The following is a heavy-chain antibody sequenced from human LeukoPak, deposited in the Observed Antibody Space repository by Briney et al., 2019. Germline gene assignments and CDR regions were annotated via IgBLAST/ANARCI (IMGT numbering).Heavy chain of an antibody. Sequence: SETLSLTCAVYGGSFSGYYWSWIRQPPGKGLEWIGEINHSGSTNYNPSLKSRVTISVDTSKNQFSLKLSSVTAADTAVYYCARGRTAYFDYWGQGTLVTVSS. J-gene: IGHJ4*02. CDR2: INHSGST. CDR1: GGSFSGYY. V-gene: IGHV4-34*01. CDR3: ARGRTAYFDY. D-gene: IGHD5-18*01.